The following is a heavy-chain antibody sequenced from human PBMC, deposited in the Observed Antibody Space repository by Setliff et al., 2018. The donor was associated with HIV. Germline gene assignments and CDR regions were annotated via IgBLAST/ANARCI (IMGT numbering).Heavy chain of an antibody. J-gene: IGHJ4*02. V-gene: IGHV4-4*07. CDR3: ARDFLQYGFSHFDY. CDR2: IYSGGST. Sequence: SETLSLTCTVSGGSISAYFWTWIRQPAGKGLEWIGRIYSGGSTNYNPSLNSRVTMSVDTSKNQFSLKLNSVTAADTAVYYCARDFLQYGFSHFDYWGQGSLVTVSS. CDR1: GGSISAYF. D-gene: IGHD3-10*01.